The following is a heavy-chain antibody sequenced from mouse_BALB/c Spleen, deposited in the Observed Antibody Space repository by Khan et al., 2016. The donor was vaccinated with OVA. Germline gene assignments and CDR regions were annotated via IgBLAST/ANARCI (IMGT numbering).Heavy chain of an antibody. Sequence: EVELVESGGGLVQPGGSRKLSCAASGFTFIDYGMAWVRQTPGKGPEWIAFISSVAYSIYYADTVTDRFTISRENAKNTLYLEMSSLRSDDTAMYYCVRGGFAYWGQGTLVTVSA. CDR3: VRGGFAY. V-gene: IGHV5-15*02. CDR1: GFTFIDYG. CDR2: ISSVAYSI. J-gene: IGHJ3*01.